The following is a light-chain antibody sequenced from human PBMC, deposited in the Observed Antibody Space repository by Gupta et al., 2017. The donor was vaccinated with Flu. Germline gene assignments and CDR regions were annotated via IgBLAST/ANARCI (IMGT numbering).Light chain of an antibody. Sequence: LGERATINCKSSQSVLYSSNNKNYLAWYQQKPGQPPKLLIYWASTRESGVPDRFSGSGYGTDFTLTISSRQAEDVAVYYCQQYDSTPQVTFGGGTKVEIK. CDR3: QQYDSTPQVT. J-gene: IGKJ4*01. CDR1: QSVLYSSNNKNY. V-gene: IGKV4-1*01. CDR2: WAS.